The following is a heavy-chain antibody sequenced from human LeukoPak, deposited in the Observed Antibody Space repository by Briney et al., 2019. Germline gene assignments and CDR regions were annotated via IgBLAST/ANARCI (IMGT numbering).Heavy chain of an antibody. Sequence: GGSLRLSCAASGFTFSSYWMSWVRQAPGKGLEWVANIKQDGSEKYYVGSVKGRFTISRDNAKNSLYLQMNSLRAEDTAVYYFARDQVLWFGELSRFDYWGQGTLVTVSS. CDR3: ARDQVLWFGELSRFDY. V-gene: IGHV3-7*01. D-gene: IGHD3-10*01. CDR1: GFTFSSYW. J-gene: IGHJ4*02. CDR2: IKQDGSEK.